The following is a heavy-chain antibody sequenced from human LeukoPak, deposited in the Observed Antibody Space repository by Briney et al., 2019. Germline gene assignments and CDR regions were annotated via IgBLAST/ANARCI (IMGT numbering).Heavy chain of an antibody. CDR2: IYYSGST. Sequence: KPSETLSLTCTVSGGSISSSSYYWGWIRQPPGKGLEWIGSIYYSGSTYYNPSLKSRVTISVDTSKNQFPLKLSSVTAADTAVYYCARVGVGGSYGVRPWGQGTLVTVSS. CDR1: GGSISSSSYY. J-gene: IGHJ5*02. CDR3: ARVGVGGSYGVRP. V-gene: IGHV4-39*06. D-gene: IGHD1-26*01.